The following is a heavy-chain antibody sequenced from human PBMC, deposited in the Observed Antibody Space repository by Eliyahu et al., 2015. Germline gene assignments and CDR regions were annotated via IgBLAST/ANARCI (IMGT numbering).Heavy chain of an antibody. CDR1: GFPFRXYX. Sequence: EVQVLQSGGGLVKPGGSXXLSXAASGFPFRXYXINLVRQAPGKGLVWGSSISGRGSLIYYADSVKGRFTITRDNDRDSLYLQMNSLRVEDTAVYYCARARWGGKSGWDLYQFGLDVWGQGTTVSVPS. CDR2: ISGRGSLI. D-gene: IGHD4-23*01. J-gene: IGHJ6*02. V-gene: IGHV3-21*02. CDR3: ARARWGGKSGWDLYQFGLDV.